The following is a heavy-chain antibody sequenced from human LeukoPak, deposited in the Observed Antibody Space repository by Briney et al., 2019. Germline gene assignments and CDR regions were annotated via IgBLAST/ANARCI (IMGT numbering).Heavy chain of an antibody. J-gene: IGHJ3*02. Sequence: SETLSLTCPVSGGSISSYYWSWIRQPPGEVLEWIGYIYYSGSTNYNPSLKHRVTISVDTSKNQFALKLSSVTAADTAVYYCARYYSSPLDAFDIWGQGTMVTVSS. CDR1: GGSISSYY. CDR2: IYYSGST. CDR3: ARYYSSPLDAFDI. D-gene: IGHD3-10*01. V-gene: IGHV4-59*01.